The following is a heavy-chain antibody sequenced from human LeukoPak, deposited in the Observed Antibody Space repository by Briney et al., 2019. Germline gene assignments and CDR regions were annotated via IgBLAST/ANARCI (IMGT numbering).Heavy chain of an antibody. CDR1: GFTFSSYW. D-gene: IGHD3-10*01. CDR3: ARDFGGPDY. V-gene: IGHV3-7*01. J-gene: IGHJ4*02. Sequence: GGSLRLSCAASGFTFSSYWMSWVRQAPGKGMEWVANIKQDGSEKYYVDSVNGRFTTSRHNAKNSLYLQMNSLRGEDTPVYYCARDFGGPDYWGQGTLVTVSS. CDR2: IKQDGSEK.